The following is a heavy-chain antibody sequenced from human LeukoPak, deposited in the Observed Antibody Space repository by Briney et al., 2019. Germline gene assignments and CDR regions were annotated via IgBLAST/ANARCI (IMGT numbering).Heavy chain of an antibody. V-gene: IGHV3-7*01. J-gene: IGHJ4*02. CDR1: GFTFSGHW. Sequence: GGSLSLSCAASGFTFSGHWMSWVRQAPAKGLEWVAHMNGDGSQIYYMDFVKGRFTISRDNAKNSLYLQMNSLRAEDTAVYYCARDGRTDTAMVYYFDYWGQGTLVTVSS. D-gene: IGHD5-18*01. CDR2: MNGDGSQI. CDR3: ARDGRTDTAMVYYFDY.